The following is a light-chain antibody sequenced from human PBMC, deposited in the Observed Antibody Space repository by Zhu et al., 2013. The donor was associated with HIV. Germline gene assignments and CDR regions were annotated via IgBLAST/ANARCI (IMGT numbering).Light chain of an antibody. J-gene: IGLJ2*01. Sequence: QSALTQPASVSGSPGQSITISCTGSSNDVGGYNYVSWYQQPPGKAPKLMIYEVSNRPSGVSNRFSGSKSGNTASLTISRLQAEDEADYYCSSYAVNTTVVFGGGTKLTVL. CDR3: SSYAVNTTVV. CDR1: SNDVGGYNY. CDR2: EVS. V-gene: IGLV2-14*01.